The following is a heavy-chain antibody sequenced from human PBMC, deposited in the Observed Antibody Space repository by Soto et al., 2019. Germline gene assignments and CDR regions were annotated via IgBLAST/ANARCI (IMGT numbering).Heavy chain of an antibody. J-gene: IGHJ4*02. CDR3: ARDLKGRNYYDSSGYLN. Sequence: SETLSLTCAVSGGSISSSNWWSWVRQPPGKGLEWIGEIYHSGSTNYNPSLKSRVTISVDKSKNQFSLKLSSVTAADTAVYYCARDLKGRNYYDSSGYLNWGQGTLVTVSS. CDR1: GGSISSSNW. CDR2: IYHSGST. D-gene: IGHD3-22*01. V-gene: IGHV4-4*02.